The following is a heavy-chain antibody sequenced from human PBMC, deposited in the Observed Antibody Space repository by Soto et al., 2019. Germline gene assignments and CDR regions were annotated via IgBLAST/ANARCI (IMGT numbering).Heavy chain of an antibody. D-gene: IGHD2-2*01. CDR1: GGSISSNIW. Sequence: QVQLQESGPGLVTPSGTLSLTCAVSGGSISSNIWWSWVRQPPGKGREWIGEMYHSGTTNYNPSLKSRVTISVNKSKNQCSLNLSSVTAADTAVYYGAKHVEVVGTRGFDSWGQGTLVTVSS. J-gene: IGHJ4*02. CDR3: AKHVEVVGTRGFDS. CDR2: MYHSGTT. V-gene: IGHV4-4*02.